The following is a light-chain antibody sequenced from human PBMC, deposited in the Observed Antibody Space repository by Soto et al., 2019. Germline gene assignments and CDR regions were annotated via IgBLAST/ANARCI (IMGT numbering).Light chain of an antibody. Sequence: EIVFTQSPATLSLSPVERATLSCRASQSVGRSLAWYQQKTGQAPRLLIYNAATRATAIPARFSGSGSGTEFTLTISSLQSEDFAVYYCQQYENWPPWTFGQGTKVDIK. CDR2: NAA. V-gene: IGKV3-15*01. J-gene: IGKJ1*01. CDR3: QQYENWPPWT. CDR1: QSVGRS.